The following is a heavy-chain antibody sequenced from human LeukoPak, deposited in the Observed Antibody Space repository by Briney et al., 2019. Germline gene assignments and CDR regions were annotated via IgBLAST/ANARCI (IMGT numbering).Heavy chain of an antibody. J-gene: IGHJ4*02. D-gene: IGHD1-26*01. CDR2: MSPNSGNT. V-gene: IGHV1-8*01. CDR1: GYTFTSDD. CDR3: ARGKTDVYS. Sequence: GASVKVSCKASGYTFTSDDFNWVRQATGQGLEWMGWMSPNSGNTGYAQKFQGRVTMTRNTSTSAAYMELSSLRSGDTAVYYCARGKTDVYSWGQGTLVTVSS.